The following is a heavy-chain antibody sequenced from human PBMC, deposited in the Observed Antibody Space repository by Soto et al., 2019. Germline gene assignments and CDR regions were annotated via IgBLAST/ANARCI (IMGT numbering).Heavy chain of an antibody. V-gene: IGHV1-18*01. D-gene: IGHD3-3*01. J-gene: IGHJ6*02. CDR2: ISAYNGNT. CDR1: GYTFTSYG. Sequence: ASVKVSCKASGYTFTSYGISWVRQAPGQGLEWMGWISAYNGNTNYAQKLQGRVTMTTDTSTSTAYMEPRSLRSDDTAVYYCARVGYDFWSGPYYYGMDVWGQGTTVTVSS. CDR3: ARVGYDFWSGPYYYGMDV.